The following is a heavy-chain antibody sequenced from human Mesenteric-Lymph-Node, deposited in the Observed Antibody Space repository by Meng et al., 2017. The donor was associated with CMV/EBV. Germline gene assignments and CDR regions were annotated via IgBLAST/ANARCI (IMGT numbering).Heavy chain of an antibody. Sequence: SCKASGYAFTAYCIHWVRQAPGQGLEWMGDINPRTGGTDLAQRFQGSVTLTRDTSITTAYMEVRNLRSDDTAVYYCAADILRITAGDYWGQGTLVTVSS. CDR3: AADILRITAGDY. CDR1: GYAFTAYC. D-gene: IGHD3-16*01. V-gene: IGHV1-2*02. CDR2: INPRTGGT. J-gene: IGHJ4*02.